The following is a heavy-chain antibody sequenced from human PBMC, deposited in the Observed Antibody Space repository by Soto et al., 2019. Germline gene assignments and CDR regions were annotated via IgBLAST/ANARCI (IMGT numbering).Heavy chain of an antibody. V-gene: IGHV1-18*04. CDR2: ISAYNGNT. Sequence: AAVKVSCKASGYTFTSYGISWVRQAPGQGLEWMGWISAYNGNTNYAQKLQGRVTMTTDTSTSTAYMELRSLRSDDTAVYCCAMALAGRDAFDIWGQGTMVTVSS. CDR1: GYTFTSYG. J-gene: IGHJ3*02. CDR3: AMALAGRDAFDI. D-gene: IGHD6-19*01.